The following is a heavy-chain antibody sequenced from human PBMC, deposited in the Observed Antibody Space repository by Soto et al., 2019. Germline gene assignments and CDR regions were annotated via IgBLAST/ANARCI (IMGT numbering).Heavy chain of an antibody. CDR3: ASQGGYNWNDERAYHYYGMDA. Sequence: PFETLSLTCTVSGGSISSSSNYWGWIRQPPGKGLEWIGSIYYSGSTYYNPSPKSRVTISVDTYKSQFSLKLSYVTAADTAVYYCASQGGYNWNDERAYHYYGMDAWGQGTTGT. V-gene: IGHV4-39*01. J-gene: IGHJ6*02. CDR2: IYYSGST. D-gene: IGHD1-1*01. CDR1: GGSISSSSNY.